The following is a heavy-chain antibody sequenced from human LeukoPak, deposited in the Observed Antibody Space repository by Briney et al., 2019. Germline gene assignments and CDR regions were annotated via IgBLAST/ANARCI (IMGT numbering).Heavy chain of an antibody. CDR1: GFTFSNYA. CDR3: ARARAGSVDY. CDR2: ISYDGIHK. Sequence: GKSLRLSCAASGFTFSNYAMHWVRQAPGKGLEWVAVISYDGIHKYYADSIKGRFNISRNNSDHTLFLLVDSLRPDDTAVYYCARARAGSVDYWGQGTLVTVSS. J-gene: IGHJ4*02. V-gene: IGHV3-30*04. D-gene: IGHD3-10*01.